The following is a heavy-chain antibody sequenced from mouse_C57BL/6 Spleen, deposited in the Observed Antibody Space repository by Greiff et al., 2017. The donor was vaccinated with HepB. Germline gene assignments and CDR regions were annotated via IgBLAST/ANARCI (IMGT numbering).Heavy chain of an antibody. J-gene: IGHJ4*01. V-gene: IGHV1-55*01. CDR1: GYTFTSYW. Sequence: VQLQQPGAELVKPGASVKMSCKASGYTFTSYWITWVKQRPGQGLEWIGDIYPGSGSTNYNEKFKSKATLTVDTSSSTAYMQLSSLTSEDSAVYYCAGVRDYDGYFSMDYWGQGTSVTVSS. D-gene: IGHD2-3*01. CDR3: AGVRDYDGYFSMDY. CDR2: IYPGSGST.